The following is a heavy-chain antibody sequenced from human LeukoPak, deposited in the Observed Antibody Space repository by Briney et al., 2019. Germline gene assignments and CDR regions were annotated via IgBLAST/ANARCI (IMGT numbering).Heavy chain of an antibody. V-gene: IGHV4-59*11. CDR2: IYYSGST. J-gene: IGHJ4*02. Sequence: SETLSLTCTASGGSISSHYWSWIRQPPGKGLEWIGYIYYSGSTNYNPSLKSRVTISVDTSKNQFSLKLSSVTAADTAVYYCARVSSGRTFDYWGQGTLVTVSS. D-gene: IGHD6-19*01. CDR1: GGSISSHY. CDR3: ARVSSGRTFDY.